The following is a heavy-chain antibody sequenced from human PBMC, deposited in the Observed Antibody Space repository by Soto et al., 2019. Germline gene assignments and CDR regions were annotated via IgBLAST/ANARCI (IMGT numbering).Heavy chain of an antibody. CDR2: IRSKANSYAT. J-gene: IGHJ6*02. CDR3: TRQPGTTGTTRYYYYGMDV. Sequence: EVQLVESGGGLVQPGGSLKLSCAASGFTFSGSAMHWVRQASGKGLEWVGRIRSKANSYATAYAASVKGRFTISRDDSKNTAYLQMNSLKTEDTAVYYCTRQPGTTGTTRYYYYGMDVWGQGTTVTVSS. D-gene: IGHD1-1*01. V-gene: IGHV3-73*01. CDR1: GFTFSGSA.